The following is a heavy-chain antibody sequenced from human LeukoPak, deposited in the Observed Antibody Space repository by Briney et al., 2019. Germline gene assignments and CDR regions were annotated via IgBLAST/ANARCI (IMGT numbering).Heavy chain of an antibody. CDR1: GGSITNYY. D-gene: IGHD2-2*01. Sequence: SETLSLTCTVSGGSITNYYWSWIRQPPGNGLEWFASISYTGTTYYNPSLKSRATISVDTSKNQFSLNLRSVTAADTDMYYCARERRSSRYHWGQGTLVTVSS. CDR3: ARERRSSRYH. V-gene: IGHV4-39*07. CDR2: ISYTGTT. J-gene: IGHJ1*01.